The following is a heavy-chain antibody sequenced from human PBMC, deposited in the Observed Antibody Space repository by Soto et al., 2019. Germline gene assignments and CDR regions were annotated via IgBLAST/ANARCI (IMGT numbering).Heavy chain of an antibody. CDR2: IYSGGST. D-gene: IGHD3-10*02. V-gene: IGHV3-66*01. J-gene: IGHJ4*02. CDR3: ARDLFGEYEDPFDY. CDR1: GFTVSSNY. Sequence: GGSLRLSCAASGFTVSSNYMSWVRQAPGKGLEWVSVIYSGGSTYYADSVKGRFTISRDNSKNTLYLQMNSLRAEDTAVYYCARDLFGEYEDPFDYWGQGTPVTVSS.